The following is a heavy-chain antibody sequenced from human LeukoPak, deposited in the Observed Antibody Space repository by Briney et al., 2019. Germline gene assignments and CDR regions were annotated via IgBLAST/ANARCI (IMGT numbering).Heavy chain of an antibody. V-gene: IGHV3-11*04. CDR2: ISPSGSTI. D-gene: IGHD1-20*01. J-gene: IGHJ4*02. CDR1: GFTFSDNY. CDR3: VTYAY. Sequence: KPGGSLRLSCAAPGFTFSDNYLSWIRQAPGKGLEWISYISPSGSTIYYADSVKGRFTISRDNAKNSLYLQMNSLRAEDTALYHCVTYAYWGQGTLVTVSS.